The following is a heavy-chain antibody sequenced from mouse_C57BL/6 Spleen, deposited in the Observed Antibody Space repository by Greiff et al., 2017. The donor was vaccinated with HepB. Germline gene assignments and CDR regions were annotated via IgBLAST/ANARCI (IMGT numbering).Heavy chain of an antibody. Sequence: EVNVVESGGGLVQPGGSLKLSCAASGFTFSDYYMYWVRQTPEKRLEWVAYISNGGGSTYYPDTVKGRFTISRDNAKNTLYLQMSRLKSEDTAMYYCARQIYYYGSSPYYYAMDYWGQGTSVTVSS. D-gene: IGHD1-1*01. CDR2: ISNGGGST. CDR3: ARQIYYYGSSPYYYAMDY. J-gene: IGHJ4*01. V-gene: IGHV5-12*01. CDR1: GFTFSDYY.